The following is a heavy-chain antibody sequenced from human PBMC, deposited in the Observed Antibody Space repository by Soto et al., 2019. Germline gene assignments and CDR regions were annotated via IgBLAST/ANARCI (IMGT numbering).Heavy chain of an antibody. CDR3: AKDMAAGPFDY. V-gene: IGHV3-23*01. J-gene: IGHJ4*02. CDR2: ISGSGGST. D-gene: IGHD6-6*01. CDR1: GFIFSSYA. Sequence: LRLSCAASGFIFSSYAMSWVRQAPGKGLEWVSAISGSGGSTYYADSVKGRFTISRDNSKNTLYLQMNSLRDEDTAVYYCAKDMAAGPFDYWGQGTLVTVSS.